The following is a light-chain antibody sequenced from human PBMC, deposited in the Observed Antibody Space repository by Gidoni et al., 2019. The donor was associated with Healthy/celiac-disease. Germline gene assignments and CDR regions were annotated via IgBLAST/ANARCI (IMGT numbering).Light chain of an antibody. CDR2: AAS. V-gene: IGKV1-39*01. Sequence: DIQMTQSPSSLSASVGDRVTITCRASQSISIYLNWYQQKPGKAPKLLIYAASSLQSGVPSRFSGSGSGTDFTLTISSLQPEDFATYYCQQCYSTLLTFGGGTKVEIK. J-gene: IGKJ4*01. CDR3: QQCYSTLLT. CDR1: QSISIY.